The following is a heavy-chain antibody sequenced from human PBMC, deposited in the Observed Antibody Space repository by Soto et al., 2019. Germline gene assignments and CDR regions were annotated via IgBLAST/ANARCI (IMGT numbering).Heavy chain of an antibody. V-gene: IGHV1-69*01. J-gene: IGHJ4*02. CDR2: IIPIFGIA. D-gene: IGHD5-12*01. CDR1: GGTFSSYA. CDR3: ARDECRDGYNGQFGY. Sequence: QVQLVQSGAEVKKPGSSVKVSCKASGGTFSSYAISWVRQAPGQGLEWMGGIIPIFGIANYAQKFQGRVTITAEESTSTAYMELSILRSEDTAVYYCARDECRDGYNGQFGYWGQGNLDTVSS.